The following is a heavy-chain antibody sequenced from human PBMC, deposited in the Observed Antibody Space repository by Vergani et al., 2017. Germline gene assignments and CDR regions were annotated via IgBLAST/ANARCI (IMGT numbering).Heavy chain of an antibody. J-gene: IGHJ6*02. CDR1: GGTFSSYA. D-gene: IGHD3-10*01. V-gene: IGHV7-4-1*02. CDR3: ARGGNYYGSGSYYKGAGYYYYGMDV. CDR2: INTNTGNP. Sequence: QVQLVQSGAEVKKPGSSVKVSCKASGGTFSSYAISWVRQAPGQGLEWMGWINTNTGNPTYAQGFTGRFVFSLDTSVSTAYLQISSLKAEDTAVYYCARGGNYYGSGSYYKGAGYYYYGMDVWGQGTTVTVSS.